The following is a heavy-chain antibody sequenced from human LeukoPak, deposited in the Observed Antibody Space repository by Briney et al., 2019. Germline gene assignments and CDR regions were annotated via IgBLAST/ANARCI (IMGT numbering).Heavy chain of an antibody. CDR3: ARDGRVCRGEYCSSRGSWFDP. V-gene: IGHV3-21*01. CDR2: ISSSSSYI. Sequence: GGSLRLSCAASGFTFSSYSMNWVRQAPGKGLEWVSSISSSSSYIYYADSVKGRFTISRDNAKNSLYLQMNSLGAEDTAVYYCARDGRVCRGEYCSSRGSWFDPWGQGTLVTVSS. J-gene: IGHJ5*02. D-gene: IGHD2-2*01. CDR1: GFTFSSYS.